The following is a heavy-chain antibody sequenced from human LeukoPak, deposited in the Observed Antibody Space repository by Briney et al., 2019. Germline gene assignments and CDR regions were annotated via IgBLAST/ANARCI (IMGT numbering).Heavy chain of an antibody. V-gene: IGHV4-4*02. J-gene: IGHJ4*02. CDR1: GVSISSPYW. D-gene: IGHD1-26*01. CDR2: IFRTGTT. Sequence: SETLSLTCAVSGVSISSPYWYSWVSQAPGKGLEWIGEIFRTGTTNYNPSLKSRVTISLDKSKNQFSLKLSSVTAADTAVYYCARHQAGANTFDYWGQGTLVTVSS. CDR3: ARHQAGANTFDY.